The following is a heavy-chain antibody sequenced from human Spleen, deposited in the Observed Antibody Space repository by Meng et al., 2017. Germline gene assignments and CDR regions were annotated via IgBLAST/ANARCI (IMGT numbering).Heavy chain of an antibody. CDR1: GFTFSSYD. CDR3: AKDRIYLAAFFDY. D-gene: IGHD3-3*02. CDR2: ISGSGATT. J-gene: IGHJ4*02. V-gene: IGHV3-23*01. Sequence: GESLKISCAASGFTFSSYDMTWVRQAPGRGLEWVAGISGSGATTYYADSVKGRFTISRDNSRNTLHLQMNSLRAEDTAVYYCAKDRIYLAAFFDYWGQGTLVTVSS.